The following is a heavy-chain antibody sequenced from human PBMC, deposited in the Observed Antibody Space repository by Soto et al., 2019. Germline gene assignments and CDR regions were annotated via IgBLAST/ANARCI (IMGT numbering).Heavy chain of an antibody. J-gene: IGHJ5*02. V-gene: IGHV4-34*01. D-gene: IGHD3-3*01. CDR2: INHTGGT. Sequence: SETLSLTCAVYGGSVNGYYWNWIRRPPGKGLEWIGEINHTGGTHYNPSLKSRVTMSADTSKNQFSLRLSSVTAADTAIYYCATRITVFGLLIPPFDPWGQGTQVTVSS. CDR3: ATRITVFGLLIPPFDP. CDR1: GGSVNGYY.